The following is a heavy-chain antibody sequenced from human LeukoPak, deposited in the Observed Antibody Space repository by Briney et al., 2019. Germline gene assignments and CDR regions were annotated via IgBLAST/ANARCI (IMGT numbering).Heavy chain of an antibody. V-gene: IGHV4-34*01. CDR1: GFTFRSYW. CDR2: INHSGST. Sequence: GSLRLSCAASGFTFRSYWMSWVRQPPGKGLEWIGEINHSGSTNYNPSLKSRVTISVDTSKNQFSLKLSSVTAADTAVYYCARGSFLAFDYWGQGTLVTVSS. J-gene: IGHJ4*02. D-gene: IGHD5-12*01. CDR3: ARGSFLAFDY.